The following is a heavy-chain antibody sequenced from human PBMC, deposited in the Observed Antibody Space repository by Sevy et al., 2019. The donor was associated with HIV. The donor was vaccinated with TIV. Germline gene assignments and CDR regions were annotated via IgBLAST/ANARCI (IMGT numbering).Heavy chain of an antibody. CDR3: ARGPNYGDRTDYFEY. D-gene: IGHD4-17*01. Sequence: GGSLRLSCAVSGFPFSNYWMSWDRQAPGKGLEWVAKIKQDEREIYNVDSVKGRFTISRDNAKNSVSLQMNSLGAEDTAVYYCARGPNYGDRTDYFEYWGQGILVTVSS. J-gene: IGHJ4*02. CDR2: IKQDEREI. CDR1: GFPFSNYW. V-gene: IGHV3-7*01.